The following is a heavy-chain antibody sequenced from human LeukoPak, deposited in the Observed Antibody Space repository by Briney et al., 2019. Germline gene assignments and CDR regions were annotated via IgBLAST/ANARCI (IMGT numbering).Heavy chain of an antibody. CDR3: ARGSSYYDSSGYFSANWFDP. D-gene: IGHD3-22*01. CDR2: IYYSGST. Sequence: SETLSLTCTVSGGSISSYYWSWIRQPPGKGLEWIGYIYYSGSTNYNPSLKSRVTISVDTSKNQFSLKLSSVTAADTAVYYCARGSSYYDSSGYFSANWFDPWGQGTLVTVSS. CDR1: GGSISSYY. J-gene: IGHJ5*02. V-gene: IGHV4-59*08.